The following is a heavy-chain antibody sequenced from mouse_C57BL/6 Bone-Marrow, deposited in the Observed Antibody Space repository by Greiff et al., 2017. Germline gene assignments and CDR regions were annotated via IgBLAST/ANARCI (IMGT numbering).Heavy chain of an antibody. CDR2: IYPGSGST. CDR3: AMMITWDYYAMDY. V-gene: IGHV1-55*01. Sequence: VQLQQPGAELVKPGASVKMSCKASGYTFTSYWITWVKQRPGQGLEWIGDIYPGSGSTNYNEKFKSKATLTVDTSSSTAYTQLSSLTSEDSAVYYCAMMITWDYYAMDYWGQGTSVTVSS. J-gene: IGHJ4*01. CDR1: GYTFTSYW. D-gene: IGHD2-4*01.